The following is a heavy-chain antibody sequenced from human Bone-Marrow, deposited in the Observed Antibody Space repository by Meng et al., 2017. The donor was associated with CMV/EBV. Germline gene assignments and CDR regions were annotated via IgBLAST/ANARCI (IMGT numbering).Heavy chain of an antibody. J-gene: IGHJ4*02. V-gene: IGHV3-30*02. CDR2: IRYDGSMT. CDR1: GFSFSSYG. Sequence: GGFLRLSCAASGFSFSSYGMHWVRQAPGKGLEWVSFIRYDGSMTYYADSVKGRFTISRDNSKNTLFLEMNSLRVEDTAVYYCVPLRSPFWGQGTLVTVSS. CDR3: VPLRSPF. D-gene: IGHD3-10*01.